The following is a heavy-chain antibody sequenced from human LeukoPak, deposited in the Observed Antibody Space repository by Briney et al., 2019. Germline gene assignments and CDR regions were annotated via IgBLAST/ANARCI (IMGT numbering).Heavy chain of an antibody. V-gene: IGHV3-48*01. D-gene: IGHD4-23*01. CDR2: ISSGGSTI. CDR1: GFTFSSYS. Sequence: GGSLRLSCAASGFTFSSYSMNWVRQAPGKGLEWVSYISSGGSTIYYADSVKGRFTISRDNAKNSLYLQMNSLRAEDTAVYYCAKGGQNYGGNSGYWGQGTLVTVSS. CDR3: AKGGQNYGGNSGY. J-gene: IGHJ4*02.